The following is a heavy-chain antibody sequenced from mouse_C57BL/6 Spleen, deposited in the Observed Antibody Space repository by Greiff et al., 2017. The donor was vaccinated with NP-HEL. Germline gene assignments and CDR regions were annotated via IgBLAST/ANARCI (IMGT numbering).Heavy chain of an antibody. CDR2: IHPNSGST. D-gene: IGHD2-4*01. CDR1: GYTFTSYW. CDR3: ARGYYDYGAWFAY. Sequence: VQLQQPGAELVKPGASVKLSCKASGYTFTSYWMHWVKQRPGQGLEWIGMIHPNSGSTNYNEKFKSKATLTVDKSSSTAYMQLSSLTSEDSAVYYCARGYYDYGAWFAYGGQGTLVTVSA. J-gene: IGHJ3*01. V-gene: IGHV1-64*01.